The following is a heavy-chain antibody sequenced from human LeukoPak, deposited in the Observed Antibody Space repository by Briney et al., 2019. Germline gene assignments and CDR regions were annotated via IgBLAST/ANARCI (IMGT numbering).Heavy chain of an antibody. D-gene: IGHD6-13*01. CDR3: ATWAYSSSWYYYYYYYMDV. V-gene: IGHV3-23*01. J-gene: IGHJ6*03. Sequence: GGSLRLSCAASGFTFSSHGMSWVRQAPGKGLEWVSAISGSGGSTYYADSVKGRFTISRDNAKNSLYLQMNSLRAEDTAVYYCATWAYSSSWYYYYYYYMDVWGKGTTVTVSS. CDR1: GFTFSSHG. CDR2: ISGSGGST.